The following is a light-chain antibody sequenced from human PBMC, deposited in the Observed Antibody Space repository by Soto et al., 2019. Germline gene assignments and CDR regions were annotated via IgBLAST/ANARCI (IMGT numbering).Light chain of an antibody. CDR3: HQRSNWPPFT. V-gene: IGKV3-11*01. CDR1: QSVSSY. J-gene: IGKJ4*01. CDR2: DAS. Sequence: EIVLTQSPATLSLSPGERATLSCRASQSVSSYLAWYQQKPGQAPRLLIYDASNRATGIPARFSGSGSVTDFTLTISSLEPEDFAVYYCHQRSNWPPFTFGGGTKVEIK.